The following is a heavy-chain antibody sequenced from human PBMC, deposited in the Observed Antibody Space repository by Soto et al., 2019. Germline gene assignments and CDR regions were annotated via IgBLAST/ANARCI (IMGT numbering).Heavy chain of an antibody. Sequence: QVQLQESGPGLVKPSQTLSLTCPVSGGSISSGDYYWSGIRQPPGKGLEWIGYIYYSGSTYYNPSLKSRVTISVDTSKNQFSLKLSSVTAADTAVYYCARWWSGSRQGFDPWGQGTLVTVSS. CDR1: GGSISSGDYY. CDR2: IYYSGST. J-gene: IGHJ5*02. V-gene: IGHV4-31*03. CDR3: ARWWSGSRQGFDP. D-gene: IGHD3-3*01.